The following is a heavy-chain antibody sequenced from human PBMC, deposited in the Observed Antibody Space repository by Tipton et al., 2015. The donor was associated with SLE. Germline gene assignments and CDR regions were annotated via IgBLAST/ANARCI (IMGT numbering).Heavy chain of an antibody. CDR1: GGSFSGYY. CDR2: INHSGST. D-gene: IGHD2-2*01. J-gene: IGHJ6*03. V-gene: IGHV4-34*01. Sequence: TLSLTCAVYGGSFSGYYWSWIRQPPGKGLEWIGEINHSGSTNYNPSLKSRVTISVDTSKNQFSLKLSSVTAADTAVYYCARVPALYYYYMYVWGKGTTVPVSS. CDR3: ARVPALYYYYMYV.